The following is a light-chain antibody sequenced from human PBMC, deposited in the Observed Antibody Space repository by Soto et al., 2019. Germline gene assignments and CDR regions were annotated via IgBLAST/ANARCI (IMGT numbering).Light chain of an antibody. CDR3: QQSNNWPYT. CDR2: GAS. J-gene: IGKJ2*01. Sequence: EIVMTHSPATLSVSPGERATLSCRASQSVRDNLACYRQKPGQAPRLLIYGASTRATGIPARFSGSGSGTEFTLTINSLQSEDFALYFCQQSNNWPYTFGQGTKLEIK. V-gene: IGKV3-15*01. CDR1: QSVRDN.